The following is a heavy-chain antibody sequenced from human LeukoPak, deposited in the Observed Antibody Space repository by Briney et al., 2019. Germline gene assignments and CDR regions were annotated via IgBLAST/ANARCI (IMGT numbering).Heavy chain of an antibody. CDR3: ARAGEMRYMDA. V-gene: IGHV3-21*01. CDR1: GFTFNKYT. J-gene: IGHJ6*03. Sequence: PGGSLRLSCAASGFTFNKYTMNWVRQAPGKGLEWVSSISTSSSYIYYADSVKGRFTISRDNARNSLFLQMNSLRADDTAIYYCARAGEMRYMDAWGKGAAVTVSS. D-gene: IGHD5-24*01. CDR2: ISTSSSYI.